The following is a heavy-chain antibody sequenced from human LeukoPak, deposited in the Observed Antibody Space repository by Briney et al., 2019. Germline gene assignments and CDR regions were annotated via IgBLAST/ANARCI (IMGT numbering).Heavy chain of an antibody. V-gene: IGHV4-34*01. D-gene: IGHD3-22*01. CDR2: INHSGST. CDR3: ARAGAVYYDSVDWFDP. CDR1: GGSFSGYY. J-gene: IGHJ5*02. Sequence: SETLSLTCAVYGGSFSGYYWSWIRQPPGKGLEWIGEINHSGSTNYNPSLKSRVTISVDTSKNQFSLKLSSVTAADTAVYYCARAGAVYYDSVDWFDPWSQGTLVTVSS.